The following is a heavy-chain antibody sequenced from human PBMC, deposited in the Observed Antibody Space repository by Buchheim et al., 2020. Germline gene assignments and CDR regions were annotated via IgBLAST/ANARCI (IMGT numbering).Heavy chain of an antibody. CDR2: NYHSGSN. V-gene: IGHV4-4*02. Sequence: QVQLQESGPGLVKPSGTLSLTCAVSGGSISSSNWWSWVRQPPGKGLEWSGENYHSGSNYYNPSIKRRVTISVDKFQNQFTLKLSSVTAADTAVYYCASLYSYGPDYWGQGTL. CDR1: GGSISSSNW. CDR3: ASLYSYGPDY. J-gene: IGHJ4*02. D-gene: IGHD5-18*01.